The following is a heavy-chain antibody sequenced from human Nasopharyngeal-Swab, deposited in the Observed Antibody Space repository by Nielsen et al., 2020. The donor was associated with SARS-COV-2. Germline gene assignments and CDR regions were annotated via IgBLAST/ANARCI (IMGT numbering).Heavy chain of an antibody. J-gene: IGHJ3*01. CDR3: ARTFNLRGIAEAGNVGDL. CDR2: IWYDGSNN. V-gene: IGHV3-33*01. CDR1: GFAFNRHG. Sequence: GGSLRLSCEASGFAFNRHGMHWVRQAPGKGLEWVALIWYDGSNNNYADSVKGRFTISRDDSKNTVYLQMNSLRAEDTAMYYCARTFNLRGIAEAGNVGDLWGQGTMVTVS. D-gene: IGHD6-19*01.